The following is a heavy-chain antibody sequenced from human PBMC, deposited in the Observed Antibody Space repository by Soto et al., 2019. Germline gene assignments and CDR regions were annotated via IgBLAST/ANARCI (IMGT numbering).Heavy chain of an antibody. Sequence: QVQLQESGPGLVKPSGTLSLTCTVSGDSISSDKWWSWVRQPPGKGLEWIGAIHHSRRTTYNPSLKRGVTIVVLQSKNQVSLDLSSMASADTAGYYCAAGGDWEFDYWGQGTLVSVSS. D-gene: IGHD2-21*02. CDR3: AAGGDWEFDY. V-gene: IGHV4-4*02. CDR2: IHHSRRT. CDR1: GDSISSDKW. J-gene: IGHJ4*02.